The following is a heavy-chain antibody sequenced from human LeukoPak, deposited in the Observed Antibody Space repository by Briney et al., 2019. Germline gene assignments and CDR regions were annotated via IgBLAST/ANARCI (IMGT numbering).Heavy chain of an antibody. CDR3: ARDDIVVVPAAHYYYYGMDV. CDR1: GFTFSDYY. D-gene: IGHD2-2*01. V-gene: IGHV3-11*01. J-gene: IGHJ6*02. Sequence: GGSLRLSCAASGFTFSDYYMGWIRQAPGKGLEWVSYISSSGSTIYYADSVKGRFTISRDNAKNSLYLQMNSLRAEDTAVYYCARDDIVVVPAAHYYYYGMDVWGQGTTVTVSS. CDR2: ISSSGSTI.